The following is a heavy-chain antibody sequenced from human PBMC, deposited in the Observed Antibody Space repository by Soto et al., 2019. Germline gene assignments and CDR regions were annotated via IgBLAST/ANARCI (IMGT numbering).Heavy chain of an antibody. D-gene: IGHD1-26*01. CDR3: SFSGSYFGWWYCQH. V-gene: IGHV3-53*01. CDR1: GITVSSNY. Sequence: EVQLVESGGGLIQPGGSLRLSCAASGITVSSNYMSWVRQAPGKGLEWVSVIYSGGNTYYADSVKGRFTISRDNSKNTLYLQMNSLRAEDTAVYYSSFSGSYFGWWYCQHWGQGTLVTVSS. CDR2: IYSGGNT. J-gene: IGHJ1*01.